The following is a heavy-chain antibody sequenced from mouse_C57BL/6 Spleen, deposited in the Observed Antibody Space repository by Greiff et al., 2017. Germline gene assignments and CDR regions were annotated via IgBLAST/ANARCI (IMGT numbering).Heavy chain of an antibody. CDR2: INPSNGGT. D-gene: IGHD1-1*01. CDR3: ARVTTVVATRYFDV. J-gene: IGHJ1*03. Sequence: QVQLQQPGTELVKPGASVKLSCKASGYTFTSYWMHWVKQRPGQGLEWIGNINPSNGGTNYNEKFKSKATLTVDKSSSTAYMQLSSLTSEDSAVEYCARVTTVVATRYFDVWGTGTTVTVSS. CDR1: GYTFTSYW. V-gene: IGHV1-53*01.